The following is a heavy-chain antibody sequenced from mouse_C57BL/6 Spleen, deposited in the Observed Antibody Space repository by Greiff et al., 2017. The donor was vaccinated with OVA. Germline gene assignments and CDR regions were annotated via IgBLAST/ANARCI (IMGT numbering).Heavy chain of an antibody. CDR2: IWWDDDK. CDR1: GFSLSTFGMG. Sequence: QVTLKESGPGILQPSQTLSLSCSFSGFSLSTFGMGVGWIRQPSGKGLEWLAHIWWDDDKYYNPALKSRLTISKDTSKNQVFLKIANVDTADTATYYCARIAQNYGSNHFDYWGQGTTLTVSS. J-gene: IGHJ2*01. CDR3: ARIAQNYGSNHFDY. D-gene: IGHD1-1*01. V-gene: IGHV8-8*01.